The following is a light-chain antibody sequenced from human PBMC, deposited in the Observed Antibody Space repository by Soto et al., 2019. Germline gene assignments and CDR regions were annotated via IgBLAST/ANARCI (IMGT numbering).Light chain of an antibody. V-gene: IGLV3-10*01. CDR2: EDN. J-gene: IGLJ2*01. CDR1: ALPKKY. Sequence: SYELTQPPSVSVSPGQTARITCSGDALPKKYAYWYQQKSGQAPVLVIYEDNKRPSGIPERFSGSKSGTMATLTISGAQVEDEADYYCYSTDSSGNHRVFGGGTKLTV. CDR3: YSTDSSGNHRV.